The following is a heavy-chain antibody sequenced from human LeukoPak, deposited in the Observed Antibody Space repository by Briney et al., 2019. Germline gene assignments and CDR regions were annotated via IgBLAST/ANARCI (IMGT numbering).Heavy chain of an antibody. CDR1: GYTFTTYG. J-gene: IGHJ5*02. V-gene: IGHV1-18*01. Sequence: GASVTVSCKASGYTFTTYGISWVRQAPGQGLEWMGWISAYNGQTNHTHNLQGRVSMTIDTSTSTAYMELRSLRSDDTAVYYCARCGGSYYVHRWFDPWGQGTLVTVSS. D-gene: IGHD1-26*01. CDR3: ARCGGSYYVHRWFDP. CDR2: ISAYNGQT.